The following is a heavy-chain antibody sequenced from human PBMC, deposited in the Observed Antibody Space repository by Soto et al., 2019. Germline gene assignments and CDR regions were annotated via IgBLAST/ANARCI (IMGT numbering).Heavy chain of an antibody. CDR3: ARHSAALTSGDYDFDP. V-gene: IGHV4-59*01. J-gene: IGHJ5*02. D-gene: IGHD4-17*01. CDR2: IYYSGST. CDR1: GGSISSYY. Sequence: QVQLQESGPGLVKPSETLSLTCTVSGGSISSYYWSWIRQPPGKGLEWIGYIYYSGSTKYNPSLKSRVTISVDTSKNQFSLKLSSVTAADTAVYYCARHSAALTSGDYDFDPWGQGTLVTVSS.